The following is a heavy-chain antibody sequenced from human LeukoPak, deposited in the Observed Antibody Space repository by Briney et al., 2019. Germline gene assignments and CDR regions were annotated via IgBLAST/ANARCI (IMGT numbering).Heavy chain of an antibody. D-gene: IGHD3-22*01. J-gene: IGHJ4*02. Sequence: GGSLRLSCAASGFTVSSNYMSWVRQAPGKGLEWVSTITGSGGYTYYADSVKGRFTISRDNSKNTLFLQMNSLRAEDTAVYFCAKQSLYDSSGHFHYWGQGTLVTVSS. CDR3: AKQSLYDSSGHFHY. CDR1: GFTVSSNY. V-gene: IGHV3-23*01. CDR2: ITGSGGYT.